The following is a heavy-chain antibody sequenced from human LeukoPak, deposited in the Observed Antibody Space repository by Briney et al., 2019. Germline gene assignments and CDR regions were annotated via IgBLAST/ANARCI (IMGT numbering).Heavy chain of an antibody. CDR2: TDWDDDK. D-gene: IGHD1-7*01. J-gene: IGHJ4*02. V-gene: IGHV2-70*04. CDR3: ARTLSGTTFDY. Sequence: SGPALVKPTQTLTLTCTFSGFSLSTNGMRVSWIRQPPGKALEWLARTDWDDDKFYSTSLKTRLTISKDTSKNQVVLTMTNMDPVDTDTYYCARTLSGTTFDYWGQGTLVTVSS. CDR1: GFSLSTNGMR.